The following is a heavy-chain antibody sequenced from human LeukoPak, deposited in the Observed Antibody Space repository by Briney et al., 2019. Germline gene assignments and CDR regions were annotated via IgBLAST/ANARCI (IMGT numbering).Heavy chain of an antibody. Sequence: PSETLSLTCAVYGGSFSGYYWSWIRQHPGKGLEWIGYIYYSGSTYYNPSLKSRVTISVDTSKNQFSLKLSSVTAADTAVYYCARGGGHCGGDCYGDWFDPWGQGTLVTVSS. D-gene: IGHD2-21*02. J-gene: IGHJ5*02. V-gene: IGHV4-31*11. CDR1: GGSFSGYY. CDR3: ARGGGHCGGDCYGDWFDP. CDR2: IYYSGST.